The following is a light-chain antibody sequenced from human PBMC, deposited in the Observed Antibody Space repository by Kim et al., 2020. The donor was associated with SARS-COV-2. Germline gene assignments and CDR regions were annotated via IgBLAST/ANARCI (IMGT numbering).Light chain of an antibody. V-gene: IGKV1-39*01. CDR1: QSISSY. CDR2: AAS. J-gene: IGKJ5*01. CDR3: QQSYSTPPIT. Sequence: SVGDRVTITCRASQSISSYLNWYQQKPGKAPKLLIYAASSLQSGVPSRFSGSGSGTDFTLTISSLQPEDFATNYCQQSYSTPPITFGQGTRLEIK.